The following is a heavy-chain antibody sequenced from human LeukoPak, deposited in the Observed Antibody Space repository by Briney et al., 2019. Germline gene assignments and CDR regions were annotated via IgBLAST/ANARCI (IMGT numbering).Heavy chain of an antibody. CDR1: GGSISSYY. CDR3: ARDPRGIVGANHNWFDP. V-gene: IGHV4-4*07. CDR2: IYASGST. Sequence: SETLSLTCTVSGGSISSYYWSWLRQPAGKGLEWIGRIYASGSTNYNPSLPSRVTMSVDTSKSQFSLKLISVTAADTAVYYCARDPRGIVGANHNWFDPWGQGTLVTVSS. D-gene: IGHD1-26*01. J-gene: IGHJ5*02.